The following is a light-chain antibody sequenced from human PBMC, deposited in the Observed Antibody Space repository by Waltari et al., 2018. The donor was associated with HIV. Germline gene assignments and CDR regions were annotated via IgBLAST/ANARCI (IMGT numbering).Light chain of an antibody. CDR2: DDR. CDR3: QVWDGRGDPVI. V-gene: IGLV3-21*02. J-gene: IGLJ2*01. Sequence: SYVLTQPPSVSVAPGQTARITCGGNNIAATKCVHWYRLNPGQAPVVVIYDDRDRPSGIPDRFSGSSSGDTATLTISRAEAGDEADYYCQVWDGRGDPVIFGGGTKLAVV. CDR1: NIAATKC.